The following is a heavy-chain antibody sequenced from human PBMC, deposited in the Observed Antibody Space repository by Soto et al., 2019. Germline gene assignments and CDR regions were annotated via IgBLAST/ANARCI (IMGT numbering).Heavy chain of an antibody. D-gene: IGHD4-17*01. CDR2: IIPIFGTA. J-gene: IGHJ4*02. CDR3: ARETRDYLRVLDY. V-gene: IGHV1-69*13. Sequence: SEKVSCKASGGTFSSYAISWVRQAPGQGLEWMGWIIPIFGTANYAQKFQGRVTITADESTSTAYMELSSLRSEDTAVYYCARETRDYLRVLDYWGRGTLVTVAS. CDR1: GGTFSSYA.